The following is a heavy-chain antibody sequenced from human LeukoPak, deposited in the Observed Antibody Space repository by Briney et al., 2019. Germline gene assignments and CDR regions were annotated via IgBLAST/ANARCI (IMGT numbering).Heavy chain of an antibody. J-gene: IGHJ4*02. CDR3: AKEREQWLVLGVVVY. CDR2: ISGSGGST. D-gene: IGHD6-19*01. CDR1: GFTFSSYG. Sequence: GSLRLSCAASGFTFSSYGMSWVRQAPGKGLEWVSAISGSGGSTYYADSVKGRFTISRDNSKNTLYLQMNSLRAEDTAVYYCAKEREQWLVLGVVVYWGQGTLVTVSS. V-gene: IGHV3-23*01.